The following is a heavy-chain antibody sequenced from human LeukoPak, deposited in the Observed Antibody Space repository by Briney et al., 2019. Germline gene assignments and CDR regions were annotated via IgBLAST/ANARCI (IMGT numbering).Heavy chain of an antibody. V-gene: IGHV3-74*01. CDR3: ARDLTPITIFGVVINDAFDI. CDR2: INSDGSST. CDR1: GFTFSSYW. J-gene: IGHJ3*02. D-gene: IGHD3-3*01. Sequence: GGSLRLSCAASGFTFSSYWMHWVRQAPGKGLVWVSRINSDGSSTSYADSVKGRFTISRDNAKNTLYLQMNSLRAEDTAVYYCARDLTPITIFGVVINDAFDIWGQGTMVTVSS.